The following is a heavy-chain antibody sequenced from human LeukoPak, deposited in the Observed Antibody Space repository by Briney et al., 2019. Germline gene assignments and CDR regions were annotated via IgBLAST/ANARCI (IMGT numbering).Heavy chain of an antibody. V-gene: IGHV3-30*18. CDR3: AKQNSFYYYDSSGYSDY. CDR2: ISYDGSNK. CDR1: GFTFSSYG. J-gene: IGHJ4*02. Sequence: GRSLRLSCAASGFTFSSYGMHWVRQAPGKGLEWVAVISYDGSNKYYADSVKGRFTISRDNSKNTLYLQMNSLRAEDTAVYYCAKQNSFYYYDSSGYSDYWGQGTLVTVSS. D-gene: IGHD3-22*01.